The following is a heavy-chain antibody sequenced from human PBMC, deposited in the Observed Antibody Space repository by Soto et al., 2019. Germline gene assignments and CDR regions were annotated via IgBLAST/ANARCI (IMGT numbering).Heavy chain of an antibody. CDR3: KSQLATGD. V-gene: IGHV3-30*03. CDR2: ISSDGNTK. D-gene: IGHD5-12*01. CDR1: GFTFSNFG. Sequence: QVQLVESGGGVVQPGRSLRLSCAASGFTFSNFGMHWVRQAPVKGLEWVAVISSDGNTKYYADSVKGRFTISRDNSKNTLYLQLDSVSVEDTAVYYCKSQLATGDWGPGTLVTVS. J-gene: IGHJ4*02.